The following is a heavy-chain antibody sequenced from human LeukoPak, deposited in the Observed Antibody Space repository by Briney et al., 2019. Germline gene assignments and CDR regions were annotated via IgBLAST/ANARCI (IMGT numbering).Heavy chain of an antibody. V-gene: IGHV3-23*01. J-gene: IGHJ5*02. CDR3: AKDVPPGSYSTGFFDP. CDR2: ISGSGDST. Sequence: GGCLRLSCVASGFTFSSYTMTWVPQAPGQGLEWVSVISGSGDSTYYADSVEGRFSISTDNSKNTLYLQIDRLRADYTAVYYCAKDVPPGSYSTGFFDPWGQGTLVTVSS. D-gene: IGHD3-10*01. CDR1: GFTFSSYT.